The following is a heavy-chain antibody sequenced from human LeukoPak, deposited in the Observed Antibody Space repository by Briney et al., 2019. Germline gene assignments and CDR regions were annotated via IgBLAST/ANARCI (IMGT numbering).Heavy chain of an antibody. J-gene: IGHJ6*02. V-gene: IGHV3-33*01. CDR3: ARLSYYYYYGMDV. CDR2: IWYDGSNK. Sequence: GGSLRLSCAASGFTFSSYGMHWVRQAPGKGLEWVAVIWYDGSNKYYADSVKGRFTISRDNSKNTLYLQMNSLRAEDTAVYYRARLSYYYYYGMDVWGQGTTVTVSS. CDR1: GFTFSSYG.